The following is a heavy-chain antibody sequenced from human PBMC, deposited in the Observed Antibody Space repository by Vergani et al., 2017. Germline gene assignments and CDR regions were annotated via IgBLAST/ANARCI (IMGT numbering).Heavy chain of an antibody. V-gene: IGHV3-21*01. J-gene: IGHJ3*02. CDR1: GFTFSSYS. CDR3: AGDRVVVTAPMRAFDI. D-gene: IGHD2-21*02. Sequence: EVQLVESGGGLVKPGGSLRLSCAASGFTFSSYSMNWVRQAPGKGLEWVSSISSSSSYIYYADSAKGRFTSSRDNAKNSLYLQMNSLRAEDTTVYYCAGDRVVVTAPMRAFDIWGQGTMVTVST. CDR2: ISSSSSYI.